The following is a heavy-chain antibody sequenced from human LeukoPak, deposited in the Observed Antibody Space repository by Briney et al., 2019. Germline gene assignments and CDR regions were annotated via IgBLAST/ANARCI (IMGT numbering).Heavy chain of an antibody. CDR1: GFTFSSYS. CDR3: ARAVWDSSGHLFDY. J-gene: IGHJ4*02. CDR2: ISGSSSYI. D-gene: IGHD3-22*01. V-gene: IGHV3-21*01. Sequence: GGSLRLSCAASGFTFSSYSMNWVRQAPGKGLEWDSSISGSSSYIYYADSVKGRFTISRDNAKNSLYLQMNSLRAEDTAVYYSARAVWDSSGHLFDYWGQGTLVTVSS.